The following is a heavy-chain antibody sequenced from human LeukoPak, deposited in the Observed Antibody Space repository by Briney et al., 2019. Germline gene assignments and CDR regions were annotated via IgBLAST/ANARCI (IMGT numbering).Heavy chain of an antibody. CDR2: IIPIFGTA. J-gene: IGHJ3*02. CDR3: ARDLIRLAYCGGDCYAHAFDI. D-gene: IGHD2-21*02. Sequence: ASVKVSCKASVGTFSSYAISWVRQAPGQGLEWMGGIIPIFGTANCAQKFQGRVTITADESTSTAYMELSSLRSEDTAVYYCARDLIRLAYCGGDCYAHAFDIWGQGTMVTVSS. CDR1: VGTFSSYA. V-gene: IGHV1-69*01.